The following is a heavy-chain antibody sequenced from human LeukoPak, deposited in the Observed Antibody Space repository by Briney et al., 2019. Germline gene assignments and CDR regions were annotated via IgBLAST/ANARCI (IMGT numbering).Heavy chain of an antibody. J-gene: IGHJ4*02. V-gene: IGHV3-30*02. CDR1: GFTFSSYA. Sequence: GGSLRLSCAASGFTFSSYAMSWVRQAPGKGLEWVAFIRYDGSNKYYADSVKGRFTISRDNSKNTLYLQMNSLRAEDTAVYYCAKDRAREYSYGSPEYWGQGTLVTVSS. CDR2: IRYDGSNK. CDR3: AKDRAREYSYGSPEY. D-gene: IGHD5-18*01.